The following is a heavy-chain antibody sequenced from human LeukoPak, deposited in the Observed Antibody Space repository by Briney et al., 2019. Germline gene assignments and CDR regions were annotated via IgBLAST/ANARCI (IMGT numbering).Heavy chain of an antibody. CDR2: IYHSGST. D-gene: IGHD4-17*01. J-gene: IGHJ3*02. Sequence: SETLSLTCTVSGGSISSSIYYWGWIRQPPGKGLEWIGSIYHSGSTYYNPSLKSRVTISVDTSKNQFSLKLSSVTAADTAVYYCARHDYGDYGIEGAFDIWGQGTMVTVSS. V-gene: IGHV4-39*07. CDR1: GGSISSSIYY. CDR3: ARHDYGDYGIEGAFDI.